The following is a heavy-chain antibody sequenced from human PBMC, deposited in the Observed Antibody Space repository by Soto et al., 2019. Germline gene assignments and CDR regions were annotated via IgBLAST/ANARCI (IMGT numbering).Heavy chain of an antibody. Sequence: QITLNESGPTLVKPTQTLTLTCTFSGFSLSTRDVGVGWIRQPPGEALEWLGVVYWDDSKTYSPSLESRLTITKDTSKIQRVLRMTKIVPLDTFTYSYAHCWGGVPSFWGQGRLVTVSS. J-gene: IGHJ4*02. CDR1: GFSLSTRDVG. D-gene: IGHD3-16*01. V-gene: IGHV2-5*02. CDR2: VYWDDSK. CDR3: AHCWGGVPSF.